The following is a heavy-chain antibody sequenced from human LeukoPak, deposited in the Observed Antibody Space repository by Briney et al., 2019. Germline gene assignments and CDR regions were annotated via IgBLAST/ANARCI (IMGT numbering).Heavy chain of an antibody. V-gene: IGHV5-51*01. CDR2: IYPGDSDT. D-gene: IGHD3-22*01. Sequence: GESLKISCKVSGYSFTTYWIAWVRQKPGKGLEWMGIIYPGDSDTRYSPSFQGQVTISADKSISTAYLQWSSLKASDTAMYYCARHAQDDSSGYLEYFQHWGQGTLVTVSS. CDR3: ARHAQDDSSGYLEYFQH. J-gene: IGHJ1*01. CDR1: GYSFTTYW.